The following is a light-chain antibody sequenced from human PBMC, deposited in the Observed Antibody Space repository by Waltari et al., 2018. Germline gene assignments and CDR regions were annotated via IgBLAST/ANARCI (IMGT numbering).Light chain of an antibody. J-gene: IGKJ1*01. CDR2: RAS. CDR3: QHYNTYPWT. V-gene: IGKV1-5*03. Sequence: DIQMTQSPSTLSASVGDRVTITCRASQSISSWLAWYQQKPGKATKLLIYRASTLESGVPSRFSGSGSETEFTLTISSLQPDDFTTYYCQHYNTYPWTFGQGTKVEIK. CDR1: QSISSW.